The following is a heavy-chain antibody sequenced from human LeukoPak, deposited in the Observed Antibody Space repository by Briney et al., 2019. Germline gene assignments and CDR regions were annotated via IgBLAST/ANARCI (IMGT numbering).Heavy chain of an antibody. CDR2: IWYDGSTK. J-gene: IGHJ4*02. CDR1: GFTFSSFG. Sequence: GGSLRLSCAASGFTFSSFGMHWVRQSPGKGLEWGALIWYDGSTKVYADSVKGRFTISRDNSRNTLYLQVNSLRAEDTAVYYCARDRYSSMWSVFEYWGQGALVTVSS. CDR3: ARDRYSSMWSVFEY. D-gene: IGHD6-13*01. V-gene: IGHV3-33*01.